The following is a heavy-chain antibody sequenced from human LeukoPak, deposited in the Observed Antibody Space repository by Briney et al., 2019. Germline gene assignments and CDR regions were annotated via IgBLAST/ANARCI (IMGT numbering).Heavy chain of an antibody. J-gene: IGHJ4*02. D-gene: IGHD4-11*01. V-gene: IGHV1-18*01. CDR2: ISAYNGNR. CDR1: GYTFTSYG. Sequence: ASVKVSCKASGYTFTSYGISWVRQAPGQGLEWMGWISAYNGNRNYAQKFQGRVSMTIDTSTGTTYMDLSSLRSDDTAVYFCARNFYSNYLGVDYWGQGTLVTVSS. CDR3: ARNFYSNYLGVDY.